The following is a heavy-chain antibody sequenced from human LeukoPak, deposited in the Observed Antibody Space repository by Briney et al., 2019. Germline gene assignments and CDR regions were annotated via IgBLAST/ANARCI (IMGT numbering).Heavy chain of an antibody. D-gene: IGHD3-22*01. CDR3: ARGDYYYDSSGFSPGHDAFDI. V-gene: IGHV3-21*01. J-gene: IGHJ3*02. CDR2: ISSSSSYI. CDR1: GFTFSSYS. Sequence: PGGSLRLSCAASGFTFSSYSMNWVRQAPGKGLEWVSSISSSSSYIYYADSVKGRFTISRDNAKNSLYLQMNSLRDEDTAVYYCARGDYYYDSSGFSPGHDAFDIWGQGTMVTVSS.